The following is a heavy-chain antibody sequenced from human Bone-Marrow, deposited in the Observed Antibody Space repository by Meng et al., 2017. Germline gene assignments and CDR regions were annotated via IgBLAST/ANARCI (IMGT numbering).Heavy chain of an antibody. D-gene: IGHD2-2*02. J-gene: IGHJ6*02. Sequence: SETLSLTCSVSGGSVSSGSYYWSWIRQPPGKALEWIGYISYSASTNYNPSLKSRVTMSIDTSKNQFSLKLNSVTAADTAVYYCAGDRLLYPTYGMDVWGQGTTVTVSS. V-gene: IGHV4-61*01. CDR3: AGDRLLYPTYGMDV. CDR1: GGSVSSGSYY. CDR2: ISYSAST.